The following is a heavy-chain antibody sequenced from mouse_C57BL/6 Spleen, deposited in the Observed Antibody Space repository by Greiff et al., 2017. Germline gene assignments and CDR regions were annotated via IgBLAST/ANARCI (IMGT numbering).Heavy chain of an antibody. D-gene: IGHD1-1*01. CDR1: GYAFTNYL. CDR3: ARFGYYGSSPYFDY. CDR2: INPGSGGT. J-gene: IGHJ2*01. V-gene: IGHV1-54*01. Sequence: VQLQQSGAELVRPGTSVKVSCKASGYAFTNYLIEWVKQRPGQGLEWIGVINPGSGGTNYNEKFKGKATLTADKSSSTAYMQLSSLTSEDSAVYFCARFGYYGSSPYFDYWGQGTTLTVSS.